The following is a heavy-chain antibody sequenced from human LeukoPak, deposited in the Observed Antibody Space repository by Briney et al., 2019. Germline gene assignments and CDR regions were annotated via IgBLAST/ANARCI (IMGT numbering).Heavy chain of an antibody. Sequence: PGGSLRLSCATSGFTFSNYAMSWDRQAPGKGLEWVSSITDRGSTYYTDSVKGRFTISRDNSKNTLYLEMNSLRAEDTAVYYCAKEARTTDFWGQGTLVTVSS. D-gene: IGHD1-7*01. J-gene: IGHJ4*02. V-gene: IGHV3-23*01. CDR2: ITDRGST. CDR3: AKEARTTDF. CDR1: GFTFSNYA.